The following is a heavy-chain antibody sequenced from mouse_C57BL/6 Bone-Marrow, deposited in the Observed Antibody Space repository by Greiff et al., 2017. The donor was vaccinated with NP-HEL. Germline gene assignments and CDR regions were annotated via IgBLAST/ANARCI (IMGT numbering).Heavy chain of an antibody. CDR3: ARRAYSAWFAY. CDR1: GFTFSSYG. D-gene: IGHD6-5*01. CDR2: ISSGGSYT. Sequence: EVMLVESGGDLVKPGGSLKLSCAASGFTFSSYGMSWVRQTPDKRLEWVATISSGGSYTYSPDSVKGRFTISRDNAKNTLYLQMSSLKSEDTAMYYCARRAYSAWFAYWGQGTLVTVSA. V-gene: IGHV5-6*02. J-gene: IGHJ3*01.